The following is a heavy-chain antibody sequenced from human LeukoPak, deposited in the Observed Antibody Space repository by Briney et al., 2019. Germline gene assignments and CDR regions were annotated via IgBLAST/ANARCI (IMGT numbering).Heavy chain of an antibody. CDR2: IFTSGST. CDR3: ASQLGYFHF. D-gene: IGHD6-6*01. J-gene: IGHJ4*02. Sequence: SETLSLTCAVSGASINSGSYYWSWIRQPAGKGLEWIGRIFTSGSTNYNPSLKSRVTISVARSKNQFSLKLSSVTAADTAVYYCASQLGYFHFWGQGTLVTVSS. V-gene: IGHV4-61*02. CDR1: GASINSGSYY.